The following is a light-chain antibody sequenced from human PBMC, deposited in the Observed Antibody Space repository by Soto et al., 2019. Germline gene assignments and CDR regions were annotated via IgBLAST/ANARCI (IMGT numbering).Light chain of an antibody. CDR1: QPISEY. CDR3: QQSYNTPRT. Sequence: DIQMTQSPSPLFAPVGARAPTPSWTSQPISEYLNWYQQKPGKAPSLLIYTSSNLQTGVPSRFSGSGSGTHFTLTINSLQPEDFATYYCQQSYNTPRTFGQGTRWIS. CDR2: TSS. V-gene: IGKV1-39*01. J-gene: IGKJ1*01.